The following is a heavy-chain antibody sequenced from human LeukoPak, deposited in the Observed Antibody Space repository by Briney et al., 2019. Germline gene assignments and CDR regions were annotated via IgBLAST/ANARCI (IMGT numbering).Heavy chain of an antibody. J-gene: IGHJ4*02. CDR1: VFTFSSYE. CDR3: ARRAYGSGSYPIPLIDY. D-gene: IGHD3-10*01. Sequence: GGSLRLSCAASVFTFSSYEMNWVRQAPGKGLEWVSYISSSGSTIYYADSVKGRFTISRDNAKNSLYLQMNSLRAEDTAVYYCARRAYGSGSYPIPLIDYWGQGTLVTVSS. CDR2: ISSSGSTI. V-gene: IGHV3-48*03.